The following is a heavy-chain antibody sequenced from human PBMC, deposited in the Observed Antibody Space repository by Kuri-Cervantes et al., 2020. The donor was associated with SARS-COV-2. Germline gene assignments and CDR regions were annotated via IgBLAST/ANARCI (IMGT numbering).Heavy chain of an antibody. D-gene: IGHD2-2*01. V-gene: IGHV1-69*06. CDR1: GGTFSSYA. CDR2: IIPIFGTA. CDR3: ARDRVVGLHSYYGMDV. J-gene: IGHJ6*02. Sequence: SVKVSCKASGGTFSSYAISWVRQAPGQGLEWMGGIIPIFGTANYAQKFQGRVTITADKSTSTAYMELSSLRSEDTAVYYCARDRVVGLHSYYGMDVWGQGTTVTVSS.